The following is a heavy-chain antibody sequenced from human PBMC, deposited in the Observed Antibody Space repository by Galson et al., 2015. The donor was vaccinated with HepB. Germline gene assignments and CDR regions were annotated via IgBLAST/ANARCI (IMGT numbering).Heavy chain of an antibody. Sequence: SLRLSCAASGLTFSNFGMHWVRQAPGKGLEWVAAIWYDGSNENYADSVKGRFTISRDNSKSTLYLQMSSLRAEDTAVYYCARGPSGSYAGLVYWGQGTLVTVSS. J-gene: IGHJ4*02. CDR2: IWYDGSNE. V-gene: IGHV3-33*01. CDR1: GLTFSNFG. CDR3: ARGPSGSYAGLVY. D-gene: IGHD1-26*01.